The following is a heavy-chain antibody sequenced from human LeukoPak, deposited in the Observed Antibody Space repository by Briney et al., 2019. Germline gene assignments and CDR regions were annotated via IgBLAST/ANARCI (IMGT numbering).Heavy chain of an antibody. J-gene: IGHJ4*02. CDR1: GGSFSGYY. Sequence: PSETLSLTCAVYGGSFSGYYWSWLRQPPGKGLEWIGEINHSGSTNYNPSLKSRVTISVDTSKNQFSLKLSSVTAADTAVYYCARAGTSGWYRYWGQGTLVTVSS. V-gene: IGHV4-34*01. D-gene: IGHD6-19*01. CDR3: ARAGTSGWYRY. CDR2: INHSGST.